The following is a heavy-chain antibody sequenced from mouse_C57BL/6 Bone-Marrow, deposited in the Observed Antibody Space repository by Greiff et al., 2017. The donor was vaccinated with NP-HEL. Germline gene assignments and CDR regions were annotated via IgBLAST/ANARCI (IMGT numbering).Heavy chain of an antibody. CDR2: IYPGGGYT. D-gene: IGHD1-1*01. Sequence: QVQLQQSGAELVRPGTSVKMSCKASGYTFTNYWIGWAKQRPGHGLEWIGDIYPGGGYTNYNEKFKGKATLTADKSSSTAYMQFSSLTSEDSAIYYCARRGTTVVEDWYFDVWGTGTTVTVSS. V-gene: IGHV1-63*01. CDR1: GYTFTNYW. J-gene: IGHJ1*03. CDR3: ARRGTTVVEDWYFDV.